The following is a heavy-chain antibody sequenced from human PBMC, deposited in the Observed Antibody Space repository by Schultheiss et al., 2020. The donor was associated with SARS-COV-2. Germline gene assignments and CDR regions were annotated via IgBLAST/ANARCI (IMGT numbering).Heavy chain of an antibody. CDR2: INHSGST. CDR1: GGSFSGYY. Sequence: SETLSLTCAVYGGSFSGYYWSWIRQPPGKGLEWIGEINHSGSTKYNSSLKSRVTISVDTSKNQFSLKLSSVTAADTAVYYCARDRFLVDYGDHYYYYGMDVWGQGTTVTVSS. V-gene: IGHV4-34*01. CDR3: ARDRFLVDYGDHYYYYGMDV. D-gene: IGHD4-17*01. J-gene: IGHJ6*02.